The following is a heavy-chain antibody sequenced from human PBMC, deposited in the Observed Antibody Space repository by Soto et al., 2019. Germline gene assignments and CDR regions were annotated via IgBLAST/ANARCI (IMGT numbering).Heavy chain of an antibody. J-gene: IGHJ4*02. CDR2: IYHSGST. CDR3: ARGFMYDSSGYYYFDY. CDR1: GGSISSGGYS. V-gene: IGHV4-30-2*01. D-gene: IGHD3-22*01. Sequence: QLQLQESGSGLVKPSQTLSLTCAVSGGSISSGGYSWSWIRQPPGKGLEWIGYIYHSGSTYYNPYLKSRVTIAVDRSKNQFTWKRSAVTAADTAVYYCARGFMYDSSGYYYFDYWGQGTLVTVSS.